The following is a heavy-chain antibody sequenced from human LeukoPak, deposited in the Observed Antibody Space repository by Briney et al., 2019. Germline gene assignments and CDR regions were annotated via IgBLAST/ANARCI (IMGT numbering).Heavy chain of an antibody. J-gene: IGHJ4*02. V-gene: IGHV4-38-2*02. CDR2: IYHSGST. D-gene: IGHD3-3*01. CDR1: GYSISSGYY. Sequence: PSETLSLTCTVSGYSISSGYYWGWIRQPPGKGLEWIGSIYHSGSTYYNPSLKSRVTISVDTSKNQFSLKLSSVTAADTAVYYCARGVVTLDYWGQGTLVTVSS. CDR3: ARGVVTLDY.